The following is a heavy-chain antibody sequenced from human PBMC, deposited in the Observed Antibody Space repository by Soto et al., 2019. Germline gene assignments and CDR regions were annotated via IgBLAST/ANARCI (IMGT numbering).Heavy chain of an antibody. J-gene: IGHJ6*03. CDR1: GFTFSSYA. D-gene: IGHD3-3*01. Sequence: GGSLRLSCAASGFTFSSYAMSWVRQAPGKGLEWVSAISGSGGSTYYADSVKGRFTISRDNSKNTLYLQMNSLRAEDTAVYYCAKVEVLRFLEWLLTPYYMDVWGKGTTVTVSS. CDR2: ISGSGGST. V-gene: IGHV3-23*01. CDR3: AKVEVLRFLEWLLTPYYMDV.